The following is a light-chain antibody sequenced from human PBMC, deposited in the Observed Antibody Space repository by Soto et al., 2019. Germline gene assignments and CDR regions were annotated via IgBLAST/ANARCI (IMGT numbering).Light chain of an antibody. Sequence: SALTRPASVSGSPGQSITISCTGTSTDIGRYNYVSWYQQHPGKAPKLMIYDFSNRPSGVSNRFSGSKPGNTASMTISGHQAEDEADYYCTSNTSSSPYDFGPGTKVPL. CDR3: TSNTSSSPYD. CDR1: STDIGRYNY. J-gene: IGLJ1*01. CDR2: DFS. V-gene: IGLV2-14*03.